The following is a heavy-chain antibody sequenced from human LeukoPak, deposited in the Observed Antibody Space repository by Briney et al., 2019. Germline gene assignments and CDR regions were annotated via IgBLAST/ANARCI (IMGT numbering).Heavy chain of an antibody. CDR2: IGPTGSDR. V-gene: IGHV3-21*04. D-gene: IGHD6-13*01. Sequence: AGGSLRLSCTASGLTFSTSGFNWVRQAPGKGLEWVASIGPTGSDRYHADSIKGRFTNSRDNANNFLYLQMNSLRAEDTAVYYCARGGDAFGYSSSWFDYWGQGTLVTVSS. CDR1: GLTFSTSG. CDR3: ARGGDAFGYSSSWFDY. J-gene: IGHJ4*02.